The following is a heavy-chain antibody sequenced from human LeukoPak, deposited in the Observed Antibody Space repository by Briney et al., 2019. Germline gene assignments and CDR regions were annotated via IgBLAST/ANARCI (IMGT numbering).Heavy chain of an antibody. CDR2: IYHSWST. CDR3: ARDHQGTYFDFWSGSKANNYYYMDV. J-gene: IGHJ6*03. CDR1: GGSISSYY. Sequence: PSETLSLTCTVSGGSISSYYWGWIRQTPGQGLEWIGSIYHSWSTYYNPSLKSRVTISVDTSKNQFSLKLRSVTAADTAVYYCARDHQGTYFDFWSGSKANNYYYMDVWGKGTTVTVSS. D-gene: IGHD3-3*01. V-gene: IGHV4-39*07.